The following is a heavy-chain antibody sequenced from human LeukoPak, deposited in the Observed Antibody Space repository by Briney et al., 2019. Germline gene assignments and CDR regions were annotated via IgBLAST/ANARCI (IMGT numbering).Heavy chain of an antibody. CDR2: INSDGSST. J-gene: IGHJ3*02. CDR3: ARGSHAFDI. CDR1: GFSFSNYW. V-gene: IGHV3-74*01. Sequence: GRSLRLSCAASGFSFSNYWMHWVRHAPGRGLVWVSRINSDGSSTNYADSVKGRFTISRDNAKNTVSLQMNSLRAEDTAVYYCARGSHAFDIWGQGTRVTVSS.